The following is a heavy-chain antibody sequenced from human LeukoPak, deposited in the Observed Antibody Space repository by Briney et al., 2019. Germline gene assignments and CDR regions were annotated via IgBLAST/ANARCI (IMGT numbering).Heavy chain of an antibody. D-gene: IGHD6-19*01. V-gene: IGHV1-18*01. CDR1: GYTFTSYG. J-gene: IGHJ4*02. CDR3: ARDLGQWLVGLTLDY. Sequence: ASVKVSCKASGYTFTSYGISWVRQAPGQGLEWMGWISAYNGNTNYAQKLQGRVTMTTDTSTSTAYMELRSPRSDDTAVYYCARDLGQWLVGLTLDYWGQGTLVTVSS. CDR2: ISAYNGNT.